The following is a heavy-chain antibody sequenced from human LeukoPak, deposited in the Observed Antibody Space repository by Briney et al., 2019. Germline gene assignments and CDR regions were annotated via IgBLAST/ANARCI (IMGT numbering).Heavy chain of an antibody. CDR2: IYYSGST. CDR1: GGSISGSGYY. Sequence: TLSLTCTVSGGSISGSGYYWGWIRQPPGKGLEWIGSIYYSGSTYYNPSLKSRVTISEDTSKNQFSLKLSSVTAADTAVYYCAVYCSSTSCYARRAFDIWGQGTTVTVSS. J-gene: IGHJ3*02. V-gene: IGHV4-39*01. D-gene: IGHD2-2*01. CDR3: AVYCSSTSCYARRAFDI.